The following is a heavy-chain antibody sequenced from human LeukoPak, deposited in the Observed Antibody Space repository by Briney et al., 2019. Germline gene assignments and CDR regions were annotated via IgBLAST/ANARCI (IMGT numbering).Heavy chain of an antibody. CDR3: AKTPHSSGWFGWFAP. D-gene: IGHD6-13*01. CDR2: IWYDGSNK. Sequence: GGSLRLSCAASGFTFSSYGMYWVRQAPGKGLEWVAVIWYDGSNKYYADSVKGRFTISRDNSKNTLYLQMNSLRAEDTALYYCAKTPHSSGWFGWFAPWGQGTLVTVSS. CDR1: GFTFSSYG. V-gene: IGHV3-33*06. J-gene: IGHJ5*02.